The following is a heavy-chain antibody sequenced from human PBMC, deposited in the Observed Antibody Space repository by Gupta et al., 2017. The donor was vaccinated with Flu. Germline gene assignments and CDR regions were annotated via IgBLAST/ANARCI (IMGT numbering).Heavy chain of an antibody. Sequence: EVQLVESGGGLVQPGGSLRLSCSVSGFILSNYEITWVRQAPGKGLEWVSYISSRGTIKSYADSVEGRFTISRDTAKNSVYLQTNSLRVEDTAVYFCARDDTTLSYRYMDVWGKGTTVTVSS. CDR2: ISSRGTIK. J-gene: IGHJ6*04. V-gene: IGHV3-48*03. CDR3: ARDDTTLSYRYMDV. CDR1: GFILSNYE. D-gene: IGHD1-14*01.